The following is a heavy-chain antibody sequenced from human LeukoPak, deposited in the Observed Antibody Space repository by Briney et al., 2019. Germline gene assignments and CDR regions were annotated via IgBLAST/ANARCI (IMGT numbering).Heavy chain of an antibody. Sequence: PGGSLRLSCSASGFTFSSYAMHWVRQAPGKGLEWVAVISYDGSNKYYADSVKGRFTISRDNSKNTLYLQMNSLRAEDAAVYYCAKGQLGIGWYFDLWGRGTLVTVSS. J-gene: IGHJ2*01. V-gene: IGHV3-30*04. D-gene: IGHD7-27*01. CDR3: AKGQLGIGWYFDL. CDR1: GFTFSSYA. CDR2: ISYDGSNK.